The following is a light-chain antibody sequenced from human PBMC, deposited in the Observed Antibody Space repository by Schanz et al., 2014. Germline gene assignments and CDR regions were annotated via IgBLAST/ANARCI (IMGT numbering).Light chain of an antibody. J-gene: IGLJ2*01. V-gene: IGLV1-40*01. CDR2: ANS. CDR3: QSYDSSLSGGV. Sequence: QSVLTQPPSMSGAPGQRVTISCTGSSSNIGAGYDVHWYQQLPGTAPKLLIYANSNRPSGVPDRFSGSKSGASASLAITGLQAEDEADYYCQSYDSSLSGGVFGGGTQLTVL. CDR1: SSNIGAGYD.